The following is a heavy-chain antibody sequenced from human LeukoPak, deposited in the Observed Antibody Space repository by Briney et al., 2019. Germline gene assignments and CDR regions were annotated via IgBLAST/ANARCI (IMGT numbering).Heavy chain of an antibody. CDR3: AKSSLVYDSSGDAFDI. D-gene: IGHD3-22*01. CDR2: ISYDGSNK. V-gene: IGHV3-30*18. Sequence: PGGSLRLSCAASGFTFSSYGMHWVRQAPGKGLEWVAVISYDGSNKYYADSVKGRFTISRDNSKNTLYLQMNSLRAEDTAVYYCAKSSLVYDSSGDAFDIWGQGTMVTVSS. J-gene: IGHJ3*02. CDR1: GFTFSSYG.